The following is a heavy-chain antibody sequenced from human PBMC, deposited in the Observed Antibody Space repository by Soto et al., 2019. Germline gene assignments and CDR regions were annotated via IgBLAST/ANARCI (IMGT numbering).Heavy chain of an antibody. CDR3: ARPRFYSSSWFRRNWFDP. Sequence: PSETLSLTCAVYGGSFSGYYWSWIRQPPGKGLEWIGEINHSGSTNYNPSLKSRVTISVDTSKNQFSLKLSSVTAADTAVYYCARPRFYSSSWFRRNWFDPWGQGTLVTVSS. D-gene: IGHD6-13*01. CDR2: INHSGST. CDR1: GGSFSGYY. V-gene: IGHV4-34*01. J-gene: IGHJ5*02.